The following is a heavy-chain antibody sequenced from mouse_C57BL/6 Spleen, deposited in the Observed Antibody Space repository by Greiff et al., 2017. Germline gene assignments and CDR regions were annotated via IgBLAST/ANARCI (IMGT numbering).Heavy chain of an antibody. CDR3: ARSGYYGSSLYAMDD. D-gene: IGHD1-1*01. J-gene: IGHJ4*01. Sequence: VQLQQSGPELVKPGASVKISCKASGYSFTGYYMNWVKQSPEKSLEWIGEINPSTGGTTYNQKFKAKATLTVDKSSSTAYMQLKSLTSEDSAVYYCARSGYYGSSLYAMDDWGQGTSVTVSS. CDR1: GYSFTGYY. V-gene: IGHV1-42*01. CDR2: INPSTGGT.